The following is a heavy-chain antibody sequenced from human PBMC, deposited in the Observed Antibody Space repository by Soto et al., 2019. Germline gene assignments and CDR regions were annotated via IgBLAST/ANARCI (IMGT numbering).Heavy chain of an antibody. CDR1: GFTFSSYA. CDR3: AKSPSSSSHDYYYYMDV. V-gene: IGHV3-23*01. Sequence: GGSLRLSCAASGFTFSSYAMSWVRQAPGKGLEWVSAISGSGGSTYYADSVKGRFTISRDNSKNTLYLQMNSLRAEDTAVYYCAKSPSSSSHDYYYYMDVWGKGTTVTVSS. J-gene: IGHJ6*03. D-gene: IGHD6-13*01. CDR2: ISGSGGST.